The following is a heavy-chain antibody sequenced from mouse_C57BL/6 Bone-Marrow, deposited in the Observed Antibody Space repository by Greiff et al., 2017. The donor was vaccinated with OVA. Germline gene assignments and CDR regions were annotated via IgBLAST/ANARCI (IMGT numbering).Heavy chain of an antibody. CDR2: INPYNGGT. V-gene: IGHV1-19*01. Sequence: EVQLQQSGPVLVKPGASVKMSCKASGYTFTDYYMNWVKQSHGKSLEWIGVINPYNGGTSYNQKFKGKATLTVDKSSSTAYMELNSLTSEDSAVYYCASPQTAQAFAYWGQGTLVTVSA. D-gene: IGHD3-2*02. J-gene: IGHJ3*01. CDR1: GYTFTDYY. CDR3: ASPQTAQAFAY.